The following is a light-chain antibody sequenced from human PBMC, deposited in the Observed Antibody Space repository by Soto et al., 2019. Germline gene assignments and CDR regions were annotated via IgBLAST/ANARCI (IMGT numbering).Light chain of an antibody. CDR2: KAS. CDR1: QTISSW. J-gene: IGKJ1*01. V-gene: IGKV1-5*03. CDR3: QQYNAYST. Sequence: VHMTHSAATLSGSVGDRVTLTCRASQTISSWLAWYQQKPGKAPKLLIYKASTLKSGVPSRFSGSGSGTEFTLTISSLQPDDFATYYCQQYNAYSTFGQGTKVDI.